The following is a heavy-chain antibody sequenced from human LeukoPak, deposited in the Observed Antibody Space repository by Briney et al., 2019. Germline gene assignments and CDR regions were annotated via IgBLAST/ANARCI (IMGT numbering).Heavy chain of an antibody. CDR2: ISYDGSYK. J-gene: IGHJ4*02. CDR3: AKDRYSGLNTIDY. Sequence: PGGSLRLSCAASEFTFSTYGMHWVRQAPGKGLEWVAVISYDGSYKFYADSVKGRFTISRDNSKSTLYLQMNSLRAEGTAVYYCAKDRYSGLNTIDYWGQGTLATVSS. V-gene: IGHV3-30*18. D-gene: IGHD6-13*01. CDR1: EFTFSTYG.